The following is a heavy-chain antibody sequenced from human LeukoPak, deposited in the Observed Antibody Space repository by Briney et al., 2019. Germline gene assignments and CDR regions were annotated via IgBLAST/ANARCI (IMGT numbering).Heavy chain of an antibody. CDR2: IYPGDSDT. J-gene: IGHJ4*02. CDR3: ARHANGESGNSVVYHTHFDY. Sequence: GESLQISCKGSGYSFTSYWIGWVRQMPGKGLEWMGIIYPGDSDTRYSPSYQGQVTISADKSISTAYLQWSSLKASDTAMYYCARHANGESGNSVVYHTHFDYWGQGTLVTVSS. D-gene: IGHD4-23*01. CDR1: GYSFTSYW. V-gene: IGHV5-51*01.